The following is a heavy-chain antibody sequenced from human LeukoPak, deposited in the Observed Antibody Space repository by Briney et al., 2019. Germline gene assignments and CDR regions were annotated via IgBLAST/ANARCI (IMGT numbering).Heavy chain of an antibody. Sequence: ASVKVSCKASGGTFSSYAISWVRQAPVQGLEWMGRIIPIFGIANYAQKFQGRVTITADKSTSTAYMELSSLRSEDTAVYYCASHIVVVPAALDYYYGMDVWGQGTTVTVSS. CDR3: ASHIVVVPAALDYYYGMDV. J-gene: IGHJ6*02. D-gene: IGHD2-2*01. CDR2: IIPIFGIA. CDR1: GGTFSSYA. V-gene: IGHV1-69*04.